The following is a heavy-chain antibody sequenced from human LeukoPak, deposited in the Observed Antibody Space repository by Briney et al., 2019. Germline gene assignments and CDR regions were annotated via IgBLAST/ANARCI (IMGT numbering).Heavy chain of an antibody. Sequence: PGGSLRLSCAVSGVSFSIYAVGWVRQTPGKGLQLVSTITGSGDSTFYADSVNGRFTVSRDNSKNTLYLQMSSLRADDTALYYCAFGPHQQWLLADYWGQGTLVTVSS. J-gene: IGHJ4*02. V-gene: IGHV3-23*01. CDR1: GVSFSIYA. CDR2: ITGSGDST. CDR3: AFGPHQQWLLADY. D-gene: IGHD6-19*01.